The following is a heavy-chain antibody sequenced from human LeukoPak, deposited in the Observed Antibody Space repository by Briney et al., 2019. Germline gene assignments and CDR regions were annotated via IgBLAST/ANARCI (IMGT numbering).Heavy chain of an antibody. CDR2: INHSGST. J-gene: IGHJ4*02. CDR3: ARGWRHDY. CDR1: GGSFSGYY. D-gene: IGHD5-12*01. Sequence: SETLSLTCAVYGGSFSGYYWSWIRQPPGKGLEWIGEINHSGSTNYNPSLKSRVTISVDTSKNQFSLKLSSVTAADTAVYYCARGWRHDYWGQGTLVTVSS. V-gene: IGHV4-34*01.